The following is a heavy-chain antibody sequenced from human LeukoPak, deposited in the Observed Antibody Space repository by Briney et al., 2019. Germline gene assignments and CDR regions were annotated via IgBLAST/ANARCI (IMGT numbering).Heavy chain of an antibody. CDR2: IIPIFGTA. Sequence: SVKVSCKASGYTFTSYGITWVRQAPGQGLEWMGGIIPIFGTANYAQKFQGRVTITADESTSTAYMELSSLRPEDTAVYYCARGGLGYGDYYDSSGYSNFDYWGQGTLVTVSS. D-gene: IGHD3-22*01. V-gene: IGHV1-69*13. CDR1: GYTFTSYG. CDR3: ARGGLGYGDYYDSSGYSNFDY. J-gene: IGHJ4*02.